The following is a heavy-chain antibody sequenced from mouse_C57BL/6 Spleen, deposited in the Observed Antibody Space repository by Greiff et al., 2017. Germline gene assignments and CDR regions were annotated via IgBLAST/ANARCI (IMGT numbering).Heavy chain of an antibody. V-gene: IGHV10-3*01. J-gene: IGHJ4*01. CDR1: GFTFNTYA. Sequence: EVQLVESGGGLVQPKGSLQLSCAASGFTFNTYAMHWVRQAPGKGLEWVARIRSKSSNYATYYADSVKDRFTISSDDSQSMLYLQMNNLKTEDTAMYYCVRMDGPPYAMDYWGQGTSVTVSS. D-gene: IGHD2-3*01. CDR3: VRMDGPPYAMDY. CDR2: IRSKSSNYAT.